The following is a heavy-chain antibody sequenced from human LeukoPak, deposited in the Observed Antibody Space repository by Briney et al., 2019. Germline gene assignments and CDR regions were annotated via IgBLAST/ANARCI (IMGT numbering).Heavy chain of an antibody. D-gene: IGHD3-9*01. V-gene: IGHV3-7*01. CDR3: ARDRRYGLRYFDAAQDV. Sequence: GGSLRLSCAASGFTFSSYWMSWVRQAPGKGLEWVANIKQDGSEKYYVDSVKGRFTISRDSAKNSLYLQMNSLRAEDTAVYYCARDRRYGLRYFDAAQDVWGQGTTVTVSS. CDR2: IKQDGSEK. CDR1: GFTFSSYW. J-gene: IGHJ6*02.